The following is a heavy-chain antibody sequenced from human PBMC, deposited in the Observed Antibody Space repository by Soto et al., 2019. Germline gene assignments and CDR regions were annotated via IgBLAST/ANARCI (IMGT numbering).Heavy chain of an antibody. CDR3: ATSTLSITIFGVVTQTANYYYYMDV. D-gene: IGHD3-3*01. CDR1: GFTFSSYA. Sequence: GGSLRLSCAASGFTFSSYAMSWVRQAPGKGLEWVSAISGSGGSTYYADSVKGRFTISGDNSKNTLYLQMNSLRAEDTAVYYCATSTLSITIFGVVTQTANYYYYMDVWGKGTTVTV. J-gene: IGHJ6*03. CDR2: ISGSGGST. V-gene: IGHV3-23*01.